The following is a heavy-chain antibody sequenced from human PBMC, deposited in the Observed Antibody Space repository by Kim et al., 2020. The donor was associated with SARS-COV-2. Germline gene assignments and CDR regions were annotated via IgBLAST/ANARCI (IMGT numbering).Heavy chain of an antibody. CDR1: GGSISTSSYY. CDR2: IYYSGSA. CDR3: ATQGGYSVLRNAFDI. D-gene: IGHD5-12*01. J-gene: IGHJ3*02. Sequence: SETLSLTCTVSGGSISTSSYYWGWIRQPPGKGLDYIGIIYYSGSAYYNPSLKSRVTIAIDTSKNQFSLKLNSVTAADTAVYYCATQGGYSVLRNAFDIWGHGTKVTVSS. V-gene: IGHV4-39*01.